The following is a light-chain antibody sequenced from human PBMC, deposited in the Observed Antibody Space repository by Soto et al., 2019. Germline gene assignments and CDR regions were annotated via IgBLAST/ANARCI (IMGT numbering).Light chain of an antibody. V-gene: IGLV1-51*01. CDR2: DNN. J-gene: IGLJ1*01. CDR1: GSNIGNNF. Sequence: QSVLTQPPSVSAAPGQKVTISCSGSGSNIGNNFVSWYQQFPGAAHKFLIYDNNKRPSGIPDRFSGSKSGTSATLGITGLQTGDEADYYCGTWDNSLSAYVFGAGTKLTVL. CDR3: GTWDNSLSAYV.